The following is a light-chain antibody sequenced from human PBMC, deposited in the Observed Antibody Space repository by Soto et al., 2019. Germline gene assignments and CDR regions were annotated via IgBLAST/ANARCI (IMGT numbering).Light chain of an antibody. CDR3: QQYGSSPQA. J-gene: IGKJ1*01. CDR1: QSVSSSN. CDR2: GAS. V-gene: IGKV3-20*01. Sequence: EIVLTQSPGTLSLSPGERATLSCRASQSVSSSNLAWYQQKPGQAPRLLIYGASSRATGIPDRFSGSGSGADFTLTISRLEPEDFAAYYCQQYGSSPQAFGQGTKVDIK.